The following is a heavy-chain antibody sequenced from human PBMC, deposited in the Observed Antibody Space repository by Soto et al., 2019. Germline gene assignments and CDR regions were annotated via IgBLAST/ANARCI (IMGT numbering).Heavy chain of an antibody. Sequence: PSETLSLTCTVSGGSISSGDYYWSWIRQPPGKGLEWIGYIYYSGSTYYNPSLKSRVTISVDTSKNQFSLKLSSVTAADTAVYYCARGFAGEGGYYYYMDVWGKGTTVTVSS. D-gene: IGHD3-10*01. CDR3: ARGFAGEGGYYYYMDV. V-gene: IGHV4-30-4*01. CDR2: IYYSGST. CDR1: GGSISSGDYY. J-gene: IGHJ6*03.